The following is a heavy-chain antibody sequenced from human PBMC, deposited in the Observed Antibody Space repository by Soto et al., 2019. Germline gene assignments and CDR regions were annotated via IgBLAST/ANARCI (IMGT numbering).Heavy chain of an antibody. CDR2: IIPVFNTT. J-gene: IGHJ5*02. CDR3: ARVRFYYDSRGYYRFDP. CDR1: GGTFSGHA. V-gene: IGHV1-69*01. Sequence: QVQLVQSGAEVKRPGSSVKVSCKASGGTFSGHAVSWVRQAPGQGLEWMGGIIPVFNTTDYAQKFQGRVTFTADASTTTAYMELSSLRSEDTAVYYCARVRFYYDSRGYYRFDPWGQGTLVIVSS. D-gene: IGHD3-22*01.